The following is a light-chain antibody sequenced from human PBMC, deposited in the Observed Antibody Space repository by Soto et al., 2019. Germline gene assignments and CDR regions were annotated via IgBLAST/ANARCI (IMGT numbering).Light chain of an antibody. CDR1: QDVNKW. Sequence: DIQMTQSPYSLSASVGDRVTITCRASQDVNKWLAWYQQKPEKAPKSLIYAASSLRGGVPSRFSGSGSGTEFTLTISSLQPEDVGTYYCQQYTTYPLTFGGGNKVDI. J-gene: IGKJ4*01. CDR3: QQYTTYPLT. V-gene: IGKV1D-16*01. CDR2: AAS.